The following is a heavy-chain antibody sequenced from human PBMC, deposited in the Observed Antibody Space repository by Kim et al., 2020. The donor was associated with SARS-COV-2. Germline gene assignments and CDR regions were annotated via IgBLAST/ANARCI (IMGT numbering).Heavy chain of an antibody. CDR2: INHSGST. J-gene: IGHJ4*02. CDR3: ASEGWVGASGSGY. V-gene: IGHV4-34*01. D-gene: IGHD1-26*01. Sequence: SETLSLTCAVYGGSFSHYYWSWIRQPPGKGLEWIGEINHSGSTNYNPSLKSRVTISADTSKNQFSLKLNSVTAADTAVYYCASEGWVGASGSGYWGRGTL. CDR1: GGSFSHYY.